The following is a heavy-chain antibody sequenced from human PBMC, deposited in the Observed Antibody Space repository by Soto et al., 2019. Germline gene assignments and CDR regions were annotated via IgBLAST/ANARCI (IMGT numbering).Heavy chain of an antibody. CDR3: ARFPHGDYFDY. CDR2: ISSSSSTI. CDR1: GFTFTSYS. J-gene: IGHJ4*02. V-gene: IGHV3-48*01. D-gene: IGHD4-17*01. Sequence: GGSLRLSCTASGFTFTSYSMNWVRQAPGKGLEWVSYISSSSSTIHYADSVKGRFTISRDNAKNSLYLQMNSLRADDTAMYYCARFPHGDYFDYWGQGIMVTVSS.